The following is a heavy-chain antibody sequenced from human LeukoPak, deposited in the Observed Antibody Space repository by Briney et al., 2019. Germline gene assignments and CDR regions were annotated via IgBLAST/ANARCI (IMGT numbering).Heavy chain of an antibody. D-gene: IGHD5-18*01. CDR3: ASATQIQLWAFDY. CDR1: GGSFSGYY. V-gene: IGHV4-59*10. J-gene: IGHJ4*02. CDR2: IYTSGST. Sequence: PSETLSLTCAVYGGSFSGYYWSWIRQPAGKGLEWIGRIYTSGSTNYNPSLKSRVTMSVDTSKNQFSLKLSSVTAADTAVYYCASATQIQLWAFDYWGQGTLVTVSS.